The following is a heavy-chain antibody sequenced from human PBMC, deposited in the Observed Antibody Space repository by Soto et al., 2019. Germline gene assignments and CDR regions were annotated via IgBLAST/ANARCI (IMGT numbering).Heavy chain of an antibody. CDR2: ISYDGSNK. Sequence: QVQLVESGGGVVQPGRSLRLSCAASGFTFSSYAMHWVRQAPGKGLEWVAVISYDGSNKYYADSVKGRFTISRDNSKNTLYLQMNSLRAEDTAVYYCARLFVRASPWRDAFDIWGQGTMVTVSS. V-gene: IGHV3-30-3*01. CDR3: ARLFVRASPWRDAFDI. D-gene: IGHD2-8*01. CDR1: GFTFSSYA. J-gene: IGHJ3*02.